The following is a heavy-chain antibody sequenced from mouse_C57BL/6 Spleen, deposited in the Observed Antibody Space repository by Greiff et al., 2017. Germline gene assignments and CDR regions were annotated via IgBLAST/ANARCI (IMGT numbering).Heavy chain of an antibody. Sequence: QVQLQQSGAELVRPGTSVKLSCKASGYTFTSYWMHWVKQRPGQGLEWIGVIDPSDSYTNYNQKFKGKATLTVDTSSSTAYMQLSSLTSEDSAVYYCARLFDAMDYWGQGTSVTVSS. CDR2: IDPSDSYT. J-gene: IGHJ4*01. CDR1: GYTFTSYW. V-gene: IGHV1-59*01. CDR3: ARLFDAMDY.